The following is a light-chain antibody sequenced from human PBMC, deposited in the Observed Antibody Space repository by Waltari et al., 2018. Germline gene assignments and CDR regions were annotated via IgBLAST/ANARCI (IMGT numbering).Light chain of an antibody. Sequence: DIQMTQSPSSLSVSVGDRVTMTCQSSQDISNYLNWYQQKPGKAPKLLIYDASNLETGVPSRFSGSGYGTDFTFTISSLQPEDIATYYCQQYDDFPYTFGQGTKLEIK. CDR2: DAS. CDR1: QDISNY. CDR3: QQYDDFPYT. V-gene: IGKV1-33*01. J-gene: IGKJ2*01.